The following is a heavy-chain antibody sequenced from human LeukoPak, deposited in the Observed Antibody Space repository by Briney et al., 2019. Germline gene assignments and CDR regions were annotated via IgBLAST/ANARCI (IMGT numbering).Heavy chain of an antibody. CDR3: ARAQRYYYGSGSYSPIDY. D-gene: IGHD3-10*01. V-gene: IGHV4-39*02. Sequence: SETLSLTCTVSGASVSGSPYYWGWIRQPPGKGLEWIGSIYSSGSTYYNASLQSRVTISIETSKNQISLRLNSVTAADTAVYYCARAQRYYYGSGSYSPIDYWGQGTLVTVSS. J-gene: IGHJ4*02. CDR1: GASVSGSPYY. CDR2: IYSSGST.